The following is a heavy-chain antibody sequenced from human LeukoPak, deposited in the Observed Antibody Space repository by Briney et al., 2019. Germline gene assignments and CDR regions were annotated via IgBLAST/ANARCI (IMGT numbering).Heavy chain of an antibody. CDR1: GYTFTSYG. CDR3: ARDADDIVVVPAAMGQKYYYYYYGMDV. D-gene: IGHD2-2*01. CDR2: ISAYNGNT. V-gene: IGHV1-18*01. J-gene: IGHJ6*02. Sequence: ASVKVSCKASGYTFTSYGISWVRQAPGQGLEWMGWISAYNGNTNYAQKLQGRVTMTTDTSTSTAYMELRSLRSDDTAVYYCARDADDIVVVPAAMGQKYYYYYYGMDVWGQGTTVTLSS.